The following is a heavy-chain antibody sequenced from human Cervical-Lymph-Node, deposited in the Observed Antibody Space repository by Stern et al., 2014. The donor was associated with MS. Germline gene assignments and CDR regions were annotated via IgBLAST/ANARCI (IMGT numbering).Heavy chain of an antibody. Sequence: VQLVQSGGGLVKPGGSLRLSCAASGFTFSAYFMNWVRQAPGKGLEWVSSISSSSIYIYYADSVRGRFTISRDNGKTSLYLQVNSLRVEDTAVYYCARGSAESRVDYWGQGTLVTVSS. CDR1: GFTFSAYF. CDR3: ARGSAESRVDY. V-gene: IGHV3-21*01. J-gene: IGHJ4*02. CDR2: ISSSSIYI.